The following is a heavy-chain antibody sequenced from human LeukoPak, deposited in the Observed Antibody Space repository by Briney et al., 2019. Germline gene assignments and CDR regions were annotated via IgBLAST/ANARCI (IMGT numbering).Heavy chain of an antibody. CDR2: ISGSGGST. CDR3: AKATYYDFWSGYYSFDY. CDR1: GFTSSSYA. J-gene: IGHJ4*02. V-gene: IGHV3-23*01. Sequence: GGSLRLSCAASGFTSSSYATSWVRQAPGKWLEWVSAISGSGGSTYYADSVKGRFTISRDNSKNTLYLQMNSLRAEDTAVYYCAKATYYDFWSGYYSFDYWGQGTLVTVSS. D-gene: IGHD3-3*01.